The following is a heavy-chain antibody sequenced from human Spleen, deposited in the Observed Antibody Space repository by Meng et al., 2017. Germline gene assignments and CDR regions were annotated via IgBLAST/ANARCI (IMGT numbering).Heavy chain of an antibody. D-gene: IGHD4-23*01. Sequence: GGSLRLSCAASGFTFSSCWMHWVRQAPGKGLVWVSRINSDGSSTAYADSVKGRVTISRDNAKNTLYLQMNSLRVEDTSVYYCARDLDYGGQSNFDYWGQGSLVTVSS. V-gene: IGHV3-74*01. CDR3: ARDLDYGGQSNFDY. CDR1: GFTFSSCW. CDR2: INSDGSST. J-gene: IGHJ4*02.